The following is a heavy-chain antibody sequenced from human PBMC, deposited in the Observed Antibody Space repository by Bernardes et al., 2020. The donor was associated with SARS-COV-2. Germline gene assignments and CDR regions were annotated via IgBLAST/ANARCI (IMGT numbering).Heavy chain of an antibody. J-gene: IGHJ4*01. D-gene: IGHD2-15*01. Sequence: SETLSLTCTVSGGSISAFYWSWIRQPAGKGLEWIGRVYGSGSTRYNPSLASRVTISEDTSKNQFSLKLSSVTAADTAVYYCAREQGSGDFDYWGQGTLVTVSS. CDR1: GGSISAFY. V-gene: IGHV4-4*07. CDR2: VYGSGST. CDR3: AREQGSGDFDY.